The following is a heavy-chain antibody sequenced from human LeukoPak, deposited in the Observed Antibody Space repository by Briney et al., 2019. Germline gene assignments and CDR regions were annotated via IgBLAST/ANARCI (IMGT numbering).Heavy chain of an antibody. Sequence: GGSLRLSCAASGFIISDYYMSWIRQAPGKGLEWVSAISGSGGSTYYADSVKGRFTISRDNSKNTLYLQMNSLRAEDTAVYYCAKDLAYCGGDCYPGAFDYWGQGTLVTVSS. CDR3: AKDLAYCGGDCYPGAFDY. CDR1: GFIISDYY. CDR2: ISGSGGST. V-gene: IGHV3-23*01. J-gene: IGHJ4*02. D-gene: IGHD2-21*02.